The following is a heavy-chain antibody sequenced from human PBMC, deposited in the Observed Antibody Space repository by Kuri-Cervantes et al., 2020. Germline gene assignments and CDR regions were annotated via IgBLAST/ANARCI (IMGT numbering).Heavy chain of an antibody. Sequence: GGSLRLSCAVSGFTFDEYALHWVRQAPGKGLEWVSGISWNSVSIGYADAVKGRFTISRDNAKNSLYLQMNSLRAEDTAVYYCARDSEVLLSSYDAFDIWGQGTMVTVSS. D-gene: IGHD3-10*02. CDR3: ARDSEVLLSSYDAFDI. CDR2: ISWNSVSI. J-gene: IGHJ3*02. V-gene: IGHV3-9*01. CDR1: GFTFDEYA.